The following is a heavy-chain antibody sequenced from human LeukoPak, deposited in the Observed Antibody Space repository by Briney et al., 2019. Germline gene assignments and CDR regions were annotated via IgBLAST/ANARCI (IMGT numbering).Heavy chain of an antibody. CDR2: INHSGST. V-gene: IGHV4-34*01. Sequence: MASETLSLTCAVYGGSFSGYYWSWIRQPPGKGLEWIGEINHSGSTNYNPSLKSRVTISVDTSKNQFSLKLSSVTAADTAVYYCARALRGYSGYDQFDYWGQGTLVTASS. D-gene: IGHD5-12*01. CDR3: ARALRGYSGYDQFDY. CDR1: GGSFSGYY. J-gene: IGHJ4*02.